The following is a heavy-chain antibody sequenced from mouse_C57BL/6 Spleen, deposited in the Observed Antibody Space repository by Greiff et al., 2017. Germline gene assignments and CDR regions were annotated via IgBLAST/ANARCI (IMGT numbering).Heavy chain of an antibody. Sequence: VQLKESGPELVKPGASVKISCKASGYSFTGYYMNWVKQSPEKSLEWIGEINPSTGGTTYNQKFKAKATLTVDKSSSTAYMQLKSLTSEDSAVYYCARGPYDGYYVDYAMDYWGQGTSVTVAA. D-gene: IGHD2-3*01. V-gene: IGHV1-42*01. CDR2: INPSTGGT. CDR3: ARGPYDGYYVDYAMDY. CDR1: GYSFTGYY. J-gene: IGHJ4*01.